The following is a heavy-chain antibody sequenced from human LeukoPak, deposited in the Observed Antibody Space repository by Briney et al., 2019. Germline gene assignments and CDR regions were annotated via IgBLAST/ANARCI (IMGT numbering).Heavy chain of an antibody. D-gene: IGHD4-17*01. CDR2: ISGSGGKT. Sequence: PGGSLRLSCAASGFAFSGFAMGWVRQAPGKGLEWVSSISGSGGKTYYADSVEGRFTVSRDNSKNTLYLQMNSLRAEDTALYYCARGRGGDYVPSRFDYWGQGTLVTVSS. CDR3: ARGRGGDYVPSRFDY. V-gene: IGHV3-23*01. CDR1: GFAFSGFA. J-gene: IGHJ4*02.